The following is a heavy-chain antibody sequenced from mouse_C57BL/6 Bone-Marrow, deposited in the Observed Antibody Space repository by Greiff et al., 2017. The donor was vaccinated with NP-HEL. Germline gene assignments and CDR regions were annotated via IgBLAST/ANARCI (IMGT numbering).Heavy chain of an antibody. CDR3: ARRDGYLYWYFDV. CDR2: ISSGSSTI. CDR1: GFTFSDYG. D-gene: IGHD2-3*01. Sequence: EVKLMESGGGLVKPGGSLKLSCAASGFTFSDYGMHWVRQAPEKGLEWVAYISSGSSTIYYADTVKGRFTISRDNAKNTLFLQMTSLRSEDTAMYYCARRDGYLYWYFDVWGTGTTVTVSS. J-gene: IGHJ1*03. V-gene: IGHV5-17*01.